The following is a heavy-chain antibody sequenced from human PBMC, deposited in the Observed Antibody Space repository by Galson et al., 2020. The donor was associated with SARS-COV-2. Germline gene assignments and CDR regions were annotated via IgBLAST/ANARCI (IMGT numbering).Heavy chain of an antibody. Sequence: ASATLSLTCNISGGSITNFDYYWNWIRHHPRKGLEWIGYIYNSGGTYYNPALESRVIISIDTSKSQVSLELSSLTAADTAVYYCATGTFYGDLYFDHWGQGAPVTVSS. CDR1: GGSITNFDYY. V-gene: IGHV4-31*03. J-gene: IGHJ4*02. D-gene: IGHD4-17*01. CDR2: IYNSGGT. CDR3: ATGTFYGDLYFDH.